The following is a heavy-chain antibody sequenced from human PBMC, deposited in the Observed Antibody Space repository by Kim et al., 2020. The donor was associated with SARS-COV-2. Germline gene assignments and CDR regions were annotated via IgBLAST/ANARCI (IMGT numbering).Heavy chain of an antibody. CDR2: RT. Sequence: RTYYNPCIKSRLTIAVDTSKNHFSLELSSVTAADTAVYYCARDKQQLVSDYWGQGTLVTVSS. D-gene: IGHD6-13*01. V-gene: IGHV4-30-2*05. CDR3: ARDKQQLVSDY. J-gene: IGHJ4*02.